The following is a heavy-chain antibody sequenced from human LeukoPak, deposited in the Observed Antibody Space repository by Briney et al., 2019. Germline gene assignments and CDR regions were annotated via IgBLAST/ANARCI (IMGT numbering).Heavy chain of an antibody. CDR2: ITAVIGST. CDR3: AKSTSGRPTTDAFDI. D-gene: IGHD2-2*01. CDR1: GFTFNSYA. J-gene: IGHJ3*02. Sequence: GGSLRLSCAASGFTFNSYAMNWVRQAPGKGLEWVSAITAVIGSTYYADSVKGRFTISRDVSKNTLYLQMNSLRAEDTAVYCCAKSTSGRPTTDAFDIWGQGTMVTVSP. V-gene: IGHV3-23*01.